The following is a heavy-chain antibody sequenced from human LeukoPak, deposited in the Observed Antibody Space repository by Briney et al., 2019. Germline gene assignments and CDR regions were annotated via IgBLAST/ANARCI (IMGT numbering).Heavy chain of an antibody. Sequence: GGSLRLSCAASGFTFSNAWMSWVRQAPGKGLEWVGRIKSKTDGGTTDYAAPVKGRFTISRDDSKNTLYLQMNSLKTEDTAVYYCTTGRRTDSGSYYPLYYYYYYMDVWGKGTTVTVSS. CDR2: IKSKTDGGTT. J-gene: IGHJ6*03. D-gene: IGHD1-26*01. V-gene: IGHV3-15*01. CDR1: GFTFSNAW. CDR3: TTGRRTDSGSYYPLYYYYYYMDV.